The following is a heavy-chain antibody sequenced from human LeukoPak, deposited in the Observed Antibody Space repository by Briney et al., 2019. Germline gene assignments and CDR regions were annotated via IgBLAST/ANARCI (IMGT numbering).Heavy chain of an antibody. D-gene: IGHD3-22*01. CDR3: ATVSRKSYYYDSRRANFDY. V-gene: IGHV4-31*03. CDR2: IYYSGST. Sequence: PSETLSLACTVSGGSISSGGYYWSWIRQHPGKGLEWIGYIYYSGSTYYNPSLKSRVTISVDTSKNQFSLKLSSVTAADTAVYYCATVSRKSYYYDSRRANFDYWGQGTLVTVSS. CDR1: GGSISSGGYY. J-gene: IGHJ4*02.